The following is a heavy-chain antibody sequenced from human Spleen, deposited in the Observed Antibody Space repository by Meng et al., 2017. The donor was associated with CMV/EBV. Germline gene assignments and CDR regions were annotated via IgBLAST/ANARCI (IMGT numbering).Heavy chain of an antibody. J-gene: IGHJ3*02. CDR1: SFPFTCYS. D-gene: IGHD1-1*01. CDR2: INPNSGGT. V-gene: IGHV1-2*02. CDR3: ASYNWNDQDAFDI. Sequence: ASSFPFTCYSMPWVRPAPGQGLEWMGWINPNSGGTTYAKKFQGRVTMTRDTSISTAYLELRRLTSDDTAVYFCASYNWNDQDAFDIWGQGTMVTVSS.